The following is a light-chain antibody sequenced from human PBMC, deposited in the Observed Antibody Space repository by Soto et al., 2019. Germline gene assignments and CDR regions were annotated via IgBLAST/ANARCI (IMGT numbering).Light chain of an antibody. CDR2: WAS. CDR3: QQYHSTRLT. Sequence: DIVMTQTPLSLSVTPGQPASISCKSSQSLLHSDGKTYLYWYQQKPGQPPRLLIYWASYREPGVPDRFSGSGSGTDFTLTISSLQAEDVAVYYCQQYHSTRLTFGGGTKVDIK. V-gene: IGKV4-1*01. CDR1: QSLLHSDGKTY. J-gene: IGKJ4*01.